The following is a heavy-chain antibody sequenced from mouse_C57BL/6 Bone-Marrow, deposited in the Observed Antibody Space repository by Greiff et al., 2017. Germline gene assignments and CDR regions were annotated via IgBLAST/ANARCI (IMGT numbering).Heavy chain of an antibody. D-gene: IGHD1-1*01. CDR2: IYPGDGDT. CDR3: ARGDYYYGLDY. V-gene: IGHV1-80*01. CDR1: GYAFRSYW. J-gene: IGHJ2*01. Sequence: QVQLQQSGAELVKPGASVKISCKASGYAFRSYWLNWVKQRPGKGLEWIGQIYPGDGDTNYNGKFKGKATLTADKSSSTAYMQLSSLTSEDSAVYFCARGDYYYGLDYWGQGTTLTVSS.